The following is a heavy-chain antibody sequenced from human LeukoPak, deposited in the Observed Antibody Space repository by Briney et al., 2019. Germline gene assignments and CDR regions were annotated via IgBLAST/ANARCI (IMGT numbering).Heavy chain of an antibody. CDR2: IYSGGST. CDR3: ARGIVATILDY. J-gene: IGHJ4*02. V-gene: IGHV3-66*01. CDR1: GFTVSSNY. Sequence: PGGSLRLSCAASGFTVSSNYMSWVRQAPGKGLEWVSVIYSGGSTYYADSVKGRFTISRDNSKNTLYLQMNSLRAEGTAVYYCARGIVATILDYWGQGTLVTVSS. D-gene: IGHD5-12*01.